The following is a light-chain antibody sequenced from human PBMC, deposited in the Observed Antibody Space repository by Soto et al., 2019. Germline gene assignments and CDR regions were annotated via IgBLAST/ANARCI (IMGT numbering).Light chain of an antibody. V-gene: IGKV3-20*01. J-gene: IGKJ2*01. CDR2: GAS. CDR1: QSVSNNY. Sequence: EIVLTQSPGTLSLSPGEGATLSCRASQSVSNNYLAWYQQKPGQAPRLLIYGASNRATGIPDRFSGSGSGTDFTLTISRLEPEDFAVYYCQRYRYSPMYTFGQGTKLEIK. CDR3: QRYRYSPMYT.